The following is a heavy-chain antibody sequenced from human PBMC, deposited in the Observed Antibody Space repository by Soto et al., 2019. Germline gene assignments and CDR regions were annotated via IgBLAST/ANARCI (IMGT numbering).Heavy chain of an antibody. CDR1: GGTFSSYA. CDR2: IIPIFGTA. CDR3: ARGASKGPGYYYYGMDV. J-gene: IGHJ6*02. Sequence: GASVKVSCKASGGTFSSYAISWVRQAPGQGLEWMGGIIPIFGTANYAQKFQGRVTITADESTSTAYMELSSLRSEDTAVYYCARGASKGPGYYYYGMDVWGQGTTVTVSS. V-gene: IGHV1-69*13.